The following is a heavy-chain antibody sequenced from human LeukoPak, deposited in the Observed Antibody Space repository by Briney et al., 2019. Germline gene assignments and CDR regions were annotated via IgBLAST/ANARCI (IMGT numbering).Heavy chain of an antibody. CDR3: ARGGQWLRDFDY. CDR1: GGTFSSYA. CDR2: IIPIFGTA. D-gene: IGHD5-12*01. V-gene: IGHV1-69*13. Sequence: SVKVSCKASGGTFSSYAISWVRQAPGQGLEWMGGIIPIFGTANYAQKFQGRVTITADESTGTPYMELTSLRYEDTAVYYCARGGQWLRDFDYWGQGTLVTVSS. J-gene: IGHJ4*02.